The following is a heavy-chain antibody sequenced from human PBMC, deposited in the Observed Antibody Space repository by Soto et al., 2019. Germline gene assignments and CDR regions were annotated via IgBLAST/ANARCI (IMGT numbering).Heavy chain of an antibody. CDR2: IYHSGST. V-gene: IGHV4-38-2*02. Sequence: KTSETLSLTCAVSGYSISSGYYWGWIRQPPGKGLEWIGSIYHSGSTYYNPSLKSRVTISVDTSKNQFSLKLSSVTAADTAVYYCARDRGGVVATSDYYYYYGMDVWGQGTTVTVSS. CDR3: ARDRGGVVATSDYYYYYGMDV. J-gene: IGHJ6*02. D-gene: IGHD2-15*01. CDR1: GYSISSGYY.